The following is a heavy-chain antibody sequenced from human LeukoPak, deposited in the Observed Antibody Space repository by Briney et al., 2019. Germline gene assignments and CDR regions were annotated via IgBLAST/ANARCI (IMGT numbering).Heavy chain of an antibody. V-gene: IGHV4-34*01. CDR2: INHSGST. CDR1: GGSFSGYY. J-gene: IGHJ4*02. Sequence: SETLSLTCAVYGGSFSGYYWSWIRQPPGKGLEWIGEINHSGSTNYNPSLKSRVTISVDTSKNQFSLKLSSVTAADTAVYYCARLVTYYDFWSGPTNDYYFDYWGQGTLVTVSS. CDR3: ARLVTYYDFWSGPTNDYYFDY. D-gene: IGHD3-3*01.